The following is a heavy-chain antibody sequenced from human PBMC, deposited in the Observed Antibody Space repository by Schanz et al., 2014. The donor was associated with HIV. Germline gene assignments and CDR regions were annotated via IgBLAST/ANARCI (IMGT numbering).Heavy chain of an antibody. D-gene: IGHD6-25*01. V-gene: IGHV3-23*01. CDR2: IRGGGDT. CDR1: GFSLINNA. CDR3: GGHGGFSY. Sequence: EVQLLESGGDLVQPGGSLRLSCEVSGFSLINNAMTWVRQAPGKGLEWVSDIRGGGDTYYADSVRGRFTFSRDDSKNTLILQMNSLRVEDTAVYYCGGHGGFSYWGLGTLVTVSS. J-gene: IGHJ4*02.